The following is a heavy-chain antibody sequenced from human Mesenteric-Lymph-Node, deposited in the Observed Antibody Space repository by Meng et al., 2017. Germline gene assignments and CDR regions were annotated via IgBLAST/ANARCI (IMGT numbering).Heavy chain of an antibody. V-gene: IGHV4-31*03. Sequence: QVQLQEPGPGLVKPSQTLSLTCTVSGGSIGSGGYYWSWIRQHPGKGLEWIGYIYYTGSTFYNPSLKSRVTISVDTSKNQFSLKLISATAADTAVYYCAREAGRDGYATPKFDYWGQGTLVTVSS. J-gene: IGHJ4*02. D-gene: IGHD5-24*01. CDR3: AREAGRDGYATPKFDY. CDR1: GGSIGSGGYY. CDR2: IYYTGST.